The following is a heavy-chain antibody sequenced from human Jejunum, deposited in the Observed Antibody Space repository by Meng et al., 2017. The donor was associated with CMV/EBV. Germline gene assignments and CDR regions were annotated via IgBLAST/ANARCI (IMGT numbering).Heavy chain of an antibody. V-gene: IGHV3-74*01. Sequence: VEVVESGGGLVQPGGSLRLSCAASGFTFSSYWMHWVRQAPGKGLVWVSRISSDGSTTNYADSVKGRFTLSRDNSKNTLYLQMSSLGVEDTAVYYCASGYIEGHHLGYWGQGTLVTVPS. CDR3: ASGYIEGHHLGY. D-gene: IGHD6-13*01. CDR1: GFTFSSYW. CDR2: ISSDGSTT. J-gene: IGHJ4*02.